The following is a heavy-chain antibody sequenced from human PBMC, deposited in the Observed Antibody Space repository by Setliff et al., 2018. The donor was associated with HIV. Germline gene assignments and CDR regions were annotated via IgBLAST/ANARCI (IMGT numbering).Heavy chain of an antibody. Sequence: PGESLTISCQVSGYNFTSFWIGWVRQMPGKGLEWMGIIYPGDSDTSYSPSFQGQVSISVDKSVSTAYLQWSSLRASDTAMYYCARHAYGCSNGICYMSDYWGQGTLVTVSS. CDR1: GYNFTSFW. J-gene: IGHJ4*02. CDR3: ARHAYGCSNGICYMSDY. V-gene: IGHV5-51*01. D-gene: IGHD2-8*01. CDR2: IYPGDSDT.